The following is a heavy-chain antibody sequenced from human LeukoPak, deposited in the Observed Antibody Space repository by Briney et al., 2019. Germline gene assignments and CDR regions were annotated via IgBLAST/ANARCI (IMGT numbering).Heavy chain of an antibody. Sequence: ASVKVSCKASGYTFTSYYMHWVRQAPGQGLEWMGWISGYNGNTNYAQKLQGRVTMTTDTSTSTAYMELRSLRSDDTAVYYCARDYVHYYYMDVWGKGTAVTASS. D-gene: IGHD3-16*01. J-gene: IGHJ6*03. CDR2: ISGYNGNT. CDR1: GYTFTSYY. CDR3: ARDYVHYYYMDV. V-gene: IGHV1-18*04.